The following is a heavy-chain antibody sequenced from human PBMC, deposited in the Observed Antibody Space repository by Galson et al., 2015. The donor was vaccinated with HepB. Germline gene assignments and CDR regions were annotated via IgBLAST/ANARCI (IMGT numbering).Heavy chain of an antibody. D-gene: IGHD6-6*01. V-gene: IGHV1-2*02. J-gene: IGHJ4*02. CDR2: INPNSGGT. CDR3: ARGWPRIAARPDRMSLGY. CDR1: GYTFTGYY. Sequence: SVKVSCKASGYTFTGYYMHWVRQAPGQGLEWMGWINPNSGGTNYAQKFQGRVTMTRDTSISTAYMELSRLRSDDTAVYYCARGWPRIAARPDRMSLGYWGQGTLVTVSS.